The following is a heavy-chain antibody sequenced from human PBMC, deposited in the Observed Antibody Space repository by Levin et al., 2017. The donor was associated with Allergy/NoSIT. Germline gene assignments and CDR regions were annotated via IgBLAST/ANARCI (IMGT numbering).Heavy chain of an antibody. CDR3: ERDSNGGGRGYCQYFDH. Sequence: GESLKISCAASGFTFSNYALHWVRPAPGKGLEWVARVAYDGNIKNYADSVKGRFTISKDSSKNTLYLQMNSLKSEDTATSYCERDSNGGGRGYCQYFDHWGQGALVTVSS. J-gene: IGHJ4*02. CDR1: GFTFSNYA. D-gene: IGHD5-12*01. CDR2: VAYDGNIK. V-gene: IGHV3-30*04.